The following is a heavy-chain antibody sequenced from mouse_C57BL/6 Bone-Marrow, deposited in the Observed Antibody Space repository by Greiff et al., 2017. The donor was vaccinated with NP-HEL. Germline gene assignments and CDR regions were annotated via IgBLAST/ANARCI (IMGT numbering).Heavy chain of an antibody. CDR3: ERRSYYYGSMEY. CDR2: IYPRSGNT. V-gene: IGHV1-81*01. J-gene: IGHJ4*01. Sequence: VQLKQSGAELARPGASVKLSCKASGYTFTSYGIRWVKQRTGQGLEWIGEIYPRSGNTYYNEKFKGKATLTADKSSSTAYMQLSSLTSEDSAVYFCERRSYYYGSMEYWGQGTSVTVSA. CDR1: GYTFTSYG. D-gene: IGHD1-1*01.